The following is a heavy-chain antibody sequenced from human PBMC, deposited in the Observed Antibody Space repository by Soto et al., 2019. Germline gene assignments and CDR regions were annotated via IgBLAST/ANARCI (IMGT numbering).Heavy chain of an antibody. CDR2: VYNSGST. CDR1: GGSISSNY. V-gene: IGHV4-59*01. J-gene: IGHJ4*02. D-gene: IGHD6-13*01. CDR3: ARYRREAVAGYTLGN. Sequence: PSETLSLTCTVSGGSISSNYWTWIRQPPGKGLEWIGYVYNSGSTNYNPSLKSRVTISEDTSKSQFSLKVNSMTAADTAVYYCARYRREAVAGYTLGNWGQGILGTVSS.